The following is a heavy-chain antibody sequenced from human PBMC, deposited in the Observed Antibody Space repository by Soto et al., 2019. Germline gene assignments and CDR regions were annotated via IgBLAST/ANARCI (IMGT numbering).Heavy chain of an antibody. D-gene: IGHD2-8*01. J-gene: IGHJ6*02. CDR1: GYTFTSYG. CDR2: ISAYNGNT. Sequence: GASVKVSCKASGYTFTSYGISWVRQAPGQGLEWMGWISAYNGNTNYAQKLQGRVTMTTDTSTSTAYMELRSLRSDDTAVYYCARDQYCTNGVCLNRFYYYYGMDVWGQGTTVTVSS. V-gene: IGHV1-18*04. CDR3: ARDQYCTNGVCLNRFYYYYGMDV.